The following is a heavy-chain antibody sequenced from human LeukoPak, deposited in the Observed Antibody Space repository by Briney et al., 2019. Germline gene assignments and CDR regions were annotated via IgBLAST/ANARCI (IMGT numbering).Heavy chain of an antibody. CDR1: GFTFSSYG. D-gene: IGHD2-21*01. V-gene: IGHV3-30*18. J-gene: IGHJ4*02. CDR3: AKDLGVEQGVFDY. CDR2: ISYDGSNK. Sequence: GGSLRLSCAASGFTFSSYGMHWVRQAPGKGLEWVAVISYDGSNKYYADSVKGRFTISRDNSKNTLYLQMNSLRAEDTAVYYCAKDLGVEQGVFDYWGQGTLVTVSS.